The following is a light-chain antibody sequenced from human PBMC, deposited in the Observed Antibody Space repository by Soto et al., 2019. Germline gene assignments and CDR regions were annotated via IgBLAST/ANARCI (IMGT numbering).Light chain of an antibody. Sequence: EIVLTQSPGTLSLSPGERATLSCGSSQSVTSNYLAWYQQKPGQAPRLVIYGASSRAAGIPDRLSGSGSGTDFTLTISRLEPEDFAVYYCQQYGDSRWTFGQGTKVDIK. J-gene: IGKJ1*01. CDR1: QSVTSNY. CDR2: GAS. CDR3: QQYGDSRWT. V-gene: IGKV3-20*01.